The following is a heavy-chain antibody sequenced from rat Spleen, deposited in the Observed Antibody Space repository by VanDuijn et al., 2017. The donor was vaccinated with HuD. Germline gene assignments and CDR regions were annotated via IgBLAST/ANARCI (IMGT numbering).Heavy chain of an antibody. J-gene: IGHJ4*01. Sequence: EVQLVESGGALVQPGRSMNLSCAASGFTFSDYYMAWVRQAPKKGLEWVASISYEGSSTYYGDSVKGRFTISRDNEKSTLYLQMNSLRSEDTATYYCARPDGYTYVMDAWGQGASVTVSS. D-gene: IGHD1-4*01. CDR1: GFTFSDYY. CDR3: ARPDGYTYVMDA. V-gene: IGHV5-22*01. CDR2: ISYEGSST.